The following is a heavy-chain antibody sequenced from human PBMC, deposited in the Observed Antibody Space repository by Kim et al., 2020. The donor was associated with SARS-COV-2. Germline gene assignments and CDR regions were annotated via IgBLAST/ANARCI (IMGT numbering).Heavy chain of an antibody. D-gene: IGHD3-3*02. V-gene: IGHV3-48*02. J-gene: IGHJ4*02. CDR2: SSRSTI. Sequence: SSRSTIYYADSVKGRFTISRDNAKNSLYLQMNSLRDEETAVYYCARAGISWGQGTLVTVSS. CDR3: ARAGIS.